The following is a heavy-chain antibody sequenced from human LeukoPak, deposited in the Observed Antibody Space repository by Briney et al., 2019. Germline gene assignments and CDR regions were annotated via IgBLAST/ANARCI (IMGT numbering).Heavy chain of an antibody. CDR2: INPSGGST. V-gene: IGHV1-46*01. Sequence: ASVKVSCKASGYTFTSYYMHCVRQAPGQGLEWMGIINPSGGSTSYAQKFQGRVTMTRDTSTSTVYMELSSLRSEDTAVYYCARRGGGQTFDYWGQGTLVTVSS. J-gene: IGHJ4*02. CDR3: ARRGGGQTFDY. CDR1: GYTFTSYY. D-gene: IGHD4-23*01.